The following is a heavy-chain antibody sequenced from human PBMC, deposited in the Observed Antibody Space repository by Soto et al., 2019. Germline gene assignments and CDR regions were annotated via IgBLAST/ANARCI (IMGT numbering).Heavy chain of an antibody. CDR2: ISYDGSNK. V-gene: IGHV3-30-3*01. CDR3: AGDIEDYYGSGSYPSGIDY. CDR1: GFTFSSFA. Sequence: QVQLVESGGGVVQPGRSLRLSCAASGFTFSSFAFHWVRQAPGKGLEWVAVISYDGSNKYYADSVKGRFTISRDNSKNTLYLQMNSLRAEDTAVYYCAGDIEDYYGSGSYPSGIDYWGQGTLVTVSS. D-gene: IGHD3-10*01. J-gene: IGHJ4*02.